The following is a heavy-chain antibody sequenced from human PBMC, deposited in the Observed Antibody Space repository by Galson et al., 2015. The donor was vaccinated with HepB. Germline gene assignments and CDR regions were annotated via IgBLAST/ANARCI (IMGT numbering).Heavy chain of an antibody. D-gene: IGHD3-22*01. CDR3: ARAWGDSSGPPDC. CDR2: IWYDGSNK. V-gene: IGHV3-33*01. J-gene: IGHJ4*02. CDR1: GFTFSSYG. Sequence: SLRLSCAASGFTFSSYGMHWVRQAPGKGLEWVAVIWYDGSNKYYADSVKGRFTISRDNSKNTLYLQMNSLRAEDTAVYYCARAWGDSSGPPDCWGQGTLVTVSS.